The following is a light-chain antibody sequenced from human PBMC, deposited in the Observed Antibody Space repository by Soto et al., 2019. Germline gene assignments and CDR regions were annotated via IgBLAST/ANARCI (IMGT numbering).Light chain of an antibody. V-gene: IGLV1-44*01. J-gene: IGLJ3*02. CDR2: SND. CDR1: SSNIGSNT. CDR3: AAWDDSLNGWV. Sequence: QSVLTQAPSASGTPGQRVTISCSGSSSNIGSNTVSWYQQVPGTAPKLLIYSNDQRPSGVPDRFSGSKSGTSASLAIGGLQSEDEADYYCAAWDDSLNGWVFGVGTKLTVL.